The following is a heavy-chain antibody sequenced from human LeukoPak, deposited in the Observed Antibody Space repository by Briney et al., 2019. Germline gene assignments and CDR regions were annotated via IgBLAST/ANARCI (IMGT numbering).Heavy chain of an antibody. CDR2: IYYSGST. CDR3: ARAVLWFGVYYYMDV. CDR1: GGSISSYY. V-gene: IGHV4-59*01. D-gene: IGHD3-10*01. Sequence: SETLSLTCTVSGGSISSYYWSWIRQPPGKGLEWIGYIYYSGSTNYNPSLKSRVTISVDTSKNQFSLKLSSVTAADTAVYYCARAVLWFGVYYYMDVWGKGTTVTISS. J-gene: IGHJ6*03.